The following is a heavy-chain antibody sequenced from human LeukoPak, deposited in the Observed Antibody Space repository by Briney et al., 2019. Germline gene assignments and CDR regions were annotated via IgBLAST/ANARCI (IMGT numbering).Heavy chain of an antibody. J-gene: IGHJ3*02. V-gene: IGHV4-34*01. Sequence: SETLSLTCAVYGGSFSGYYWSWIRQPPGKGLEWIGEINHTGSTNDNPSLKSRVTISVDTSKNQFSLKLSSVTAADTAVYYCARGGLISLANTPLGAFDIWGQGTMVSVSS. CDR1: GGSFSGYY. D-gene: IGHD3/OR15-3a*01. CDR2: INHTGST. CDR3: ARGGLISLANTPLGAFDI.